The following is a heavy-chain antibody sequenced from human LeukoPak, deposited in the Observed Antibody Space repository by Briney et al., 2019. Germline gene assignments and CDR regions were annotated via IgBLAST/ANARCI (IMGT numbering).Heavy chain of an antibody. CDR3: ARIAGSSFRYYYYMDV. V-gene: IGHV4-34*01. Sequence: SETLSLTCAVYGGSFSGYYWSWIRQPPGKGLEWIGEINHSGSTNYSPSLKSRVTISVDTSKNHFSLKLSSVTAADTAVYYCARIAGSSFRYYYYMDVWGKGTTVTVSS. CDR1: GGSFSGYY. CDR2: INHSGST. D-gene: IGHD6-6*01. J-gene: IGHJ6*03.